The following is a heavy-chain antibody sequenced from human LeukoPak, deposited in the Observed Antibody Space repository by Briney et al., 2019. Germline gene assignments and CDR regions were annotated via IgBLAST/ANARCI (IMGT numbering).Heavy chain of an antibody. CDR3: AKPRAIMVYADFDY. Sequence: GGSPRLSCAASGFTFSSYAMSWVRQAPGKGLEWVSAISGSGGSTYYADSVKGRFTISRDNSKNTLYLQMNSLRAEDTAVYYCAKPRAIMVYADFDYWGQGTLVTVSS. CDR2: ISGSGGST. CDR1: GFTFSSYA. D-gene: IGHD2-8*01. J-gene: IGHJ4*02. V-gene: IGHV3-23*01.